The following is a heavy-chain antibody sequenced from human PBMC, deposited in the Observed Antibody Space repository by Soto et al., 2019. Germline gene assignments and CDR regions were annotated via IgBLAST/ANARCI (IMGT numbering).Heavy chain of an antibody. CDR2: TYYRSVWYN. D-gene: IGHD1-1*01. V-gene: IGHV6-1*01. CDR1: GDSVSNTYTA. Sequence: SQTLSLTCAISGDSVSNTYTAWNWIRQSPSGGLEWLGRTYYRSVWYNDYAMSVESRISINADTSKNQVSLQLKSVTPDDTAVYYCARDLTTLFDYWGQGTLVTVSS. CDR3: ARDLTTLFDY. J-gene: IGHJ4*02.